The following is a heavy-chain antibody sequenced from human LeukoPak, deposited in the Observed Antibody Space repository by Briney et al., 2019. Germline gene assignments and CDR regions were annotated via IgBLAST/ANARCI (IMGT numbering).Heavy chain of an antibody. J-gene: IGHJ4*02. CDR3: AGGYYGGNY. CDR2: IYYSGST. D-gene: IGHD3-22*01. CDR1: GGSITSYY. Sequence: SETLSLTCTVSGGSITSYYWSWIRQPPGKGLEWIGYIYYSGSTNYNPSLKSRVTISVDTSKNQFSLKLSSVTAADTAVYYCAGGYYGGNYWGQGTLVTVSS. V-gene: IGHV4-59*08.